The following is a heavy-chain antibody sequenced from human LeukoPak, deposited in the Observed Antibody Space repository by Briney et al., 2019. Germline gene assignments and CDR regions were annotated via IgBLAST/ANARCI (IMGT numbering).Heavy chain of an antibody. CDR1: GYTFTYYY. CDR3: ARCPVGGQQLVHYDY. V-gene: IGHV1-2*04. D-gene: IGHD6-13*01. J-gene: IGHJ4*02. CDR2: INPNSGGT. Sequence: GASVKVSCKASGYTFTYYYIHWVRQVPGQGLEWMGWINPNSGGTNYAQKFQGWVTMTRDTSISTAYMELSRLRSDDTAVYYCARCPVGGQQLVHYDYWGQGTLVTVSS.